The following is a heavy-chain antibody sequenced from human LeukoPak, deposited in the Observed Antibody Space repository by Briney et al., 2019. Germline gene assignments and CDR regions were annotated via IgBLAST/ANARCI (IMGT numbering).Heavy chain of an antibody. D-gene: IGHD3-22*01. CDR2: ISYDGSNK. Sequence: GGSLRLSCAASGFTFSSYAMHWVRQAPGKGLEWVAVISYDGSNKYYADSVKGRFTISRDNSKNTLYLQMNSLRAEDTAVYYCARGTMTWSGNYYSVGWFDPWGQGTLVTVSS. J-gene: IGHJ5*02. CDR3: ARGTMTWSGNYYSVGWFDP. CDR1: GFTFSSYA. V-gene: IGHV3-30*04.